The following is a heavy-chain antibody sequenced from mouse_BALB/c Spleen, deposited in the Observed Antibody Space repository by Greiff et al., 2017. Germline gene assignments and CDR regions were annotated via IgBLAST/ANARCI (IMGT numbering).Heavy chain of an antibody. J-gene: IGHJ3*01. CDR2: VNPYNGGT. CDR1: GYTFTDYY. V-gene: IGHV1-19*01. Sequence: EVQLQQSGPELVKPGASVKMSCKASGYTFTDYYMDWVKQSHGESFEWIGRVNPYNGGTSYNQKFKGKATLTVDKSSSTAYMELNSLTSEDSAVYYCARGERLFAYWGQGTLVTVSA. CDR3: ARGERLFAY.